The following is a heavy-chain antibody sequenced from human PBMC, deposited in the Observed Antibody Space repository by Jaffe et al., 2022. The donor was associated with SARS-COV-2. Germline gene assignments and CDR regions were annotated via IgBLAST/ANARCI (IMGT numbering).Heavy chain of an antibody. Sequence: QVQLVESGGGVVQPGRSLRLSCAASGFTVSSHGMHWVRQAPGKGLEWVGIISFDGSNKYYADSVRGRFTISRDTSKNTLYLQMNSLRPEDTAVYYCARERPGGWSDFDYWGQGTLVTVSS. D-gene: IGHD2-15*01. CDR2: ISFDGSNK. V-gene: IGHV3-30*03. CDR3: ARERPGGWSDFDY. CDR1: GFTVSSHG. J-gene: IGHJ4*02.